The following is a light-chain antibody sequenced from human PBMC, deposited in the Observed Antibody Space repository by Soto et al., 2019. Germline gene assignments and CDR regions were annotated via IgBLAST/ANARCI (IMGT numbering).Light chain of an antibody. CDR1: QSVSSY. CDR3: QQRTNRLWT. Sequence: ELVLTQSPATLSLSPGERATLSCRASQSVSSYLAWYQQKAGQAPRLLIYDTSNRATGIPARFSGSGSGTDFTLTTSSLEPEDFAVYYCQQRTNRLWTFGQGTKVDI. V-gene: IGKV3-11*01. J-gene: IGKJ1*01. CDR2: DTS.